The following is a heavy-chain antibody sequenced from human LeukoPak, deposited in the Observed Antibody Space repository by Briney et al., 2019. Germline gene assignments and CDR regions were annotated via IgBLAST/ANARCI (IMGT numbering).Heavy chain of an antibody. D-gene: IGHD3-10*01. CDR2: IWYDGTDK. CDR3: ARSGSTYYYGMDV. J-gene: IGHJ6*02. CDR1: GFTFSSYG. V-gene: IGHV3-33*01. Sequence: GGSPRLSCAASGFTFSSYGMHWVRQGPGKGLEWVTFIWYDGTDKNYADSVKGRFTISRDNSKNTLYLQMNSLRAEDTAVYYCARSGSTYYYGMDVWGQGTTVTVSS.